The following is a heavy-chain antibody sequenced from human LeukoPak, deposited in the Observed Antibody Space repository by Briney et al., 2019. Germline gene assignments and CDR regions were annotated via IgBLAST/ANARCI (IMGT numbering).Heavy chain of an antibody. J-gene: IGHJ5*02. D-gene: IGHD1-26*01. Sequence: SETLSLTCTVSGGSISSYYWSWIRQPPGKGLEWIGYIYYSGSTNYNPSLKSRVTISVDTSKNQFSLKLSSVTAADTAVYYCARDVGTRSNWFDPWGQGTLVTVSS. V-gene: IGHV4-59*01. CDR3: ARDVGTRSNWFDP. CDR1: GGSISSYY. CDR2: IYYSGST.